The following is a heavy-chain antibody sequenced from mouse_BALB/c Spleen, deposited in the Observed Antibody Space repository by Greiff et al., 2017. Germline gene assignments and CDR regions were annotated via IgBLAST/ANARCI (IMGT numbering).Heavy chain of an antibody. CDR2: INPSNGGT. Sequence: QVQLQQPGAELVKPGASVKLSCKASGYTFTSYYMYWVKQRPGQGLEWIGGINPSNGGTNFNEKFKSKATLTVDKSSSTAYMQLSSLTSEDSAVYYCTKGGQLGLRYAMDYWGQGTSVTVSS. CDR3: TKGGQLGLRYAMDY. D-gene: IGHD3-1*01. V-gene: IGHV1S81*02. CDR1: GYTFTSYY. J-gene: IGHJ4*01.